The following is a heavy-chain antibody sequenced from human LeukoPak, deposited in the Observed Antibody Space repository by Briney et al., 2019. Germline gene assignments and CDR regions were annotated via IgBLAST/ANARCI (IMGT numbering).Heavy chain of an antibody. CDR3: ARDGETLAAAGFYSADY. V-gene: IGHV1-2*02. J-gene: IGHJ4*02. CDR2: INPNSGGT. CDR1: GYTFTSYG. Sequence: ASVKVSCKASGYTFTSYGISWVRQAPGQGLEWMGWINPNSGGTNYAQKFQGRVTMTRDTSISTAYMELSRLGSDDTAVYYCARDGETLAAAGFYSADYWGQGTLVTVSS. D-gene: IGHD6-13*01.